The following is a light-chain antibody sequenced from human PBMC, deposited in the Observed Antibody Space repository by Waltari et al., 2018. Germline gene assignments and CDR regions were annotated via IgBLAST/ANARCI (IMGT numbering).Light chain of an antibody. CDR2: WAS. Sequence: DIVMTQSPDSLAVSLGERATINCKSSQSVLYSSNNKNYLAWYQQKPGQPPKLLIYWASTRESGVPDRFSGGGSGTDFTLTISSLQAEDVAVYYWHQYHSSPRTFGQGTKVELK. CDR3: HQYHSSPRT. CDR1: QSVLYSSNNKNY. J-gene: IGKJ1*01. V-gene: IGKV4-1*01.